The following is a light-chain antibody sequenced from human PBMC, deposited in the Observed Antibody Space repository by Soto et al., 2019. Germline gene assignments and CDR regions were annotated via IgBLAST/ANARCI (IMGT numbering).Light chain of an antibody. CDR1: QGIGND. CDR3: LQLYNFSWT. CDR2: AAS. V-gene: IGKV1-6*01. Sequence: AIQLTQSPSSLSASVGDRVTISCRASQGIGNDLAWYQQKPGKAPRLLIFAASNLQSGVPSRFSGSGSGTDFTLTISRLQPEDLATYYCLQLYNFSWTFGQGTKVDIK. J-gene: IGKJ1*01.